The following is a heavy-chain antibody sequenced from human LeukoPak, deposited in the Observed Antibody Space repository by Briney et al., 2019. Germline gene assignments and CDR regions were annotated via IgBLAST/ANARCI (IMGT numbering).Heavy chain of an antibody. V-gene: IGHV3-30*18. J-gene: IGHJ4*02. CDR3: AKDQWLQLLGYFDY. D-gene: IGHD5-24*01. CDR1: GFTFSSYG. CDR2: ISYDGSNK. Sequence: GGSLRLSCAASGFTFSSYGMHWVRQAPGKGLEWVAVISYDGSNKYYADSVKGRFTISRDNSKNTLYLQMNSLRAEDTAVYYCAKDQWLQLLGYFDYWGQGTLVTVSS.